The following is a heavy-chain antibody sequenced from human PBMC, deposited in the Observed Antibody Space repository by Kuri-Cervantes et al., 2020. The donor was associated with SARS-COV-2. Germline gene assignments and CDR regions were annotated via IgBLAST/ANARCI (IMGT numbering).Heavy chain of an antibody. V-gene: IGHV3-66*03. CDR1: GFTVSSNY. CDR3: AGLDEYSSGWHNDY. CDR2: IYSCGST. J-gene: IGHJ4*02. Sequence: GGSLRLSCAASGFTVSSNYMSWVRQAPGKGLEWVSVIYSCGSTYYADSVKGRFTISRDNSKNTLYLQMNSLRAEDTAVYYCAGLDEYSSGWHNDYWGQGTLVTVSS. D-gene: IGHD6-19*01.